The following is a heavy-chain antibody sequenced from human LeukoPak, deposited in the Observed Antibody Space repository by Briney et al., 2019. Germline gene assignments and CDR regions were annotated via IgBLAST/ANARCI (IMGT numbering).Heavy chain of an antibody. CDR2: INPSGGST. J-gene: IGHJ4*02. D-gene: IGHD3-22*01. Sequence: ASVKVSCKASGYTFTSYYMHWVRQAPGQGLEWMGIINPSGGSTSYAQNFQGRVTLTRHMSTSTDYLELSSLRSEDTAVYYCARGLPGYYDSSGYYFDYWGQGTLVTVSS. V-gene: IGHV1-46*01. CDR1: GYTFTSYY. CDR3: ARGLPGYYDSSGYYFDY.